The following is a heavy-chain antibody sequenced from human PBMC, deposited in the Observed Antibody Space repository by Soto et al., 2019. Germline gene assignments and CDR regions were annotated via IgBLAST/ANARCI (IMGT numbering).Heavy chain of an antibody. CDR3: AKDQPGNYYDYYYYGMDV. V-gene: IGHV3-23*01. CDR1: GFTFSSYA. J-gene: IGHJ6*02. Sequence: GSLRLSCAASGFTFSSYAMSCVRQAPGKGLEWVSAIPSSGGGTYYADSVKGRFTISRDNSKDTLYLQMNSLRAEDTAVYYCAKDQPGNYYDYYYYGMDVWGQGTTVTVSS. D-gene: IGHD1-26*01. CDR2: IPSSGGGT.